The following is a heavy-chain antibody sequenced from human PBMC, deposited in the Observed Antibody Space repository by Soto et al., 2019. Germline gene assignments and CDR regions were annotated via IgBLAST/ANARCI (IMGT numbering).Heavy chain of an antibody. J-gene: IGHJ6*02. CDR2: IYGTGNT. CDR3: RSSSRYSTDV. CDR1: GGSISSSFY. V-gene: IGHV4-39*01. Sequence: QLQLQESGPGLVKPSETLSLSCTVSGGSISSSFYWGWIRQPPGKGLEWIGSIYGTGNTYYNPSLKGRVTISAHTSTNQFFLILISVTAADSAVYYCRSSSRYSTDVWGQGATVTVSS. D-gene: IGHD6-19*01.